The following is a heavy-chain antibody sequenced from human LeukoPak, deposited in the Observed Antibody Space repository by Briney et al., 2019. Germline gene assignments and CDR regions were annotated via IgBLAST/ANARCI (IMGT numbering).Heavy chain of an antibody. J-gene: IGHJ5*02. CDR3: AGGEYSSSYGWFDP. CDR1: GGSISSYY. Sequence: PSETLSLTCTVSGGSISSYYWSWIRQPAGKGLEWIGRIYTSGSTNYNPSLKSRVTMSVDTSKNQFSLKLSSVTAADTAVYYCAGGEYSSSYGWFDPWGQGTLVTVSS. V-gene: IGHV4-4*07. CDR2: IYTSGST. D-gene: IGHD6-13*01.